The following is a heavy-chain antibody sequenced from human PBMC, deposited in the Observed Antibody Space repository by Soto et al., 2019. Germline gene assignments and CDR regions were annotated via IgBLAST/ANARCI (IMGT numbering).Heavy chain of an antibody. D-gene: IGHD4-17*01. CDR2: INYSGNT. CDR3: ARGGGSTDYVANYYFDY. V-gene: IGHV4-30-2*01. Sequence: QLRLQESGSGLVKPSQTLSLTCTVSGGSLSSGSFSWGWIRQPPGKGLEWIGYINYSGNTYYNPSLRRRVPISRDMSTNQFSLKLGSVTAADTAVHYCARGGGSTDYVANYYFDYWGRGTLVTVSS. CDR1: GGSLSSGSFS. J-gene: IGHJ4*02.